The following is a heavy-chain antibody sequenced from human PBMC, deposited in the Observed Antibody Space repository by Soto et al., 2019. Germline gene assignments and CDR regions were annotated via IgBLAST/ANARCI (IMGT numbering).Heavy chain of an antibody. J-gene: IGHJ4*02. V-gene: IGHV1-69*06. D-gene: IGHD3-9*01. CDR1: GGTFSSYA. Sequence: QVQLVQSGAKVKKPGSSVKVSCKASGGTFSSYAISWVRQAPGQGLEWMGGIIPIFGTANYAQKFQGRVTITADKSTSTAYMELSSPRSEDTAVYYCAPILTGYQAVGYWGQGTLVTVSS. CDR2: IIPIFGTA. CDR3: APILTGYQAVGY.